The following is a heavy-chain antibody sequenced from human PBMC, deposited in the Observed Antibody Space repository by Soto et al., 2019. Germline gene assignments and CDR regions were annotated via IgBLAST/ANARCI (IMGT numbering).Heavy chain of an antibody. Sequence: ASVKVSCKASGYTFTSYGISWVRQAPGQGLEWMGWISAYNGNTNYAQKLQGRVTMTTDTSTSTAYMELRSLRSDDTAVYYCARRPRRYDYGPSTTPFDYWGQGTLVTVSS. J-gene: IGHJ4*02. CDR1: GYTFTSYG. CDR2: ISAYNGNT. CDR3: ARRPRRYDYGPSTTPFDY. V-gene: IGHV1-18*01. D-gene: IGHD4-17*01.